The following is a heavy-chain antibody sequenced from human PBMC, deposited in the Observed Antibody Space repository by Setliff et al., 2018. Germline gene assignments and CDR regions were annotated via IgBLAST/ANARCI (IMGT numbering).Heavy chain of an antibody. V-gene: IGHV3-30*18. CDR1: GFIFSNFG. Sequence: LSLSCGASGFIFSNFGMHWVRQAPGKGLEWVAAVSFDGRNKYYAGSVKGRFTISRDNSKNTLYLQMNSLRAEDTAVYYCAKEYGGGSCYDWGQGTLVTVSS. CDR2: VSFDGRNK. J-gene: IGHJ4*02. CDR3: AKEYGGGSCYD. D-gene: IGHD2-15*01.